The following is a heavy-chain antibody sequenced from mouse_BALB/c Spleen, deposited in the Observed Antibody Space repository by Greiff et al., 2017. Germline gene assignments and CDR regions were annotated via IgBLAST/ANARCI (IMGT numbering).Heavy chain of an antibody. CDR1: GYAFTNYL. CDR3: ARDGLRRAMDY. CDR2: INPGSGGT. V-gene: IGHV1-54*01. J-gene: IGHJ4*01. Sequence: VQLQQSGAELVRPGTSVKVSCKASGYAFTNYLIEWVKQRPGQGLEWIGVINPGSGGTNYNEKFKGKATLTADKSSSTAYMQLSSLTSDDSAVYFCARDGLRRAMDYWGQGTSVTVSS. D-gene: IGHD2-4*01.